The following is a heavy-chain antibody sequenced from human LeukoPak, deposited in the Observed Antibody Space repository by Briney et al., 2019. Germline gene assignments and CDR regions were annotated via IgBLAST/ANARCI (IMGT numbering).Heavy chain of an antibody. J-gene: IGHJ4*02. CDR1: GFTFSSYE. V-gene: IGHV3-48*03. Sequence: GGSLRLSCAASGFTFSSYEMNWVRQAPGKGLEWVSYISSSGSTIYYADSVKGRFTISRDNAKNSLYLQMNSLRAEDTAVYYGARGGGYSSGWYVDYWGQGTLVTVSS. CDR2: ISSSGSTI. D-gene: IGHD6-19*01. CDR3: ARGGGYSSGWYVDY.